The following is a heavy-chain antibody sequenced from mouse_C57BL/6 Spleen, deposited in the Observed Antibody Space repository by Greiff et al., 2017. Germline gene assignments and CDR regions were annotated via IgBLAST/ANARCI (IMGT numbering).Heavy chain of an antibody. J-gene: IGHJ1*03. V-gene: IGHV3-6*01. CDR2: ISYDGSN. CDR1: GYSITSGYY. Sequence: VQLKESGPGLVKPSQSLSLTCSVTGYSITSGYYWNWIRQFPGNKLEWMGYISYDGSNNYNPSLKNRISITRDTSKNQFFLKLNSVTTEDTATYYCAGLTAYWYFDVWGTGTTVTVSS. CDR3: AGLTAYWYFDV. D-gene: IGHD3-1*01.